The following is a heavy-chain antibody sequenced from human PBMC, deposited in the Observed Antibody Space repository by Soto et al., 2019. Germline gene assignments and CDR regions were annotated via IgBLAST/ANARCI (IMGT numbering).Heavy chain of an antibody. V-gene: IGHV4-31*03. CDR1: GGSINSGGYY. J-gene: IGHJ4*02. CDR2: IYNSGST. D-gene: IGHD3-10*01. CDR3: ARGITMVRGVIHTPYFDY. Sequence: QVQLQESGPGLVKPSQTLSLTCTVSGGSINSGGYYWSWIRQHPGKGLEWIGSIYNSGSTYYNPSLTSRVTISVDTSKNPLSRKLSSVTAADTAVYCCARGITMVRGVIHTPYFDYWGQGTLVTVSS.